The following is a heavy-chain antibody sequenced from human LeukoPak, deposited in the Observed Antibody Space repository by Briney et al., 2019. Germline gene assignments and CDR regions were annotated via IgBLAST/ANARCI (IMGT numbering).Heavy chain of an antibody. J-gene: IGHJ3*02. V-gene: IGHV3-15*01. CDR3: TTVIYDILTGPDAFDI. CDR1: GFTFSNAW. CDR2: IKSKTDGGTT. Sequence: PGGSLRLSCAASGFTFSNAWMSWVRQAPGKGLEWVGRIKSKTDGGTTDYAAPVKGRFTISRDDSKNTLYLQMNSLKTEDTAVYYCTTVIYDILTGPDAFDIWGQGTMVTVSS. D-gene: IGHD3-9*01.